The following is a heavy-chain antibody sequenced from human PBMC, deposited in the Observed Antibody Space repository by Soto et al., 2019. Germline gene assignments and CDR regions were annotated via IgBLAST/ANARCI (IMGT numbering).Heavy chain of an antibody. CDR3: ARDYCSSTSCYDNHAFDS. V-gene: IGHV1-69*13. D-gene: IGHD2-2*01. Sequence: TSVKVSCKASGGTFSSYSISWVRQAPGQGLEWMGGIIPIFGTANYAQKFQGRVTITADESTSTAYMELSSLRSEDTAVYYCARDYCSSTSCYDNHAFDSWGQGTMVTVSS. J-gene: IGHJ3*02. CDR1: GGTFSSYS. CDR2: IIPIFGTA.